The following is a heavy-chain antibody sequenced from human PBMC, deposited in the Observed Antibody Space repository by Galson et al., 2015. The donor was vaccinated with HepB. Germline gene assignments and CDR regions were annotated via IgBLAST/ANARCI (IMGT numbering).Heavy chain of an antibody. CDR2: IYPADSDT. CDR3: ARRLHYGSGGNTYIEY. V-gene: IGHV5-51*01. D-gene: IGHD3-10*01. J-gene: IGHJ4*02. Sequence: QSGAEVKKPGESLRISCKGSGYSFTSYWIGWVRQMPGKGLEWMGVIYPADSDTRYSPSFQGQVTISADKSINTAYPQWSSLKASDTAMYYCARRLHYGSGGNTYIEYWGQGTLVTVSS. CDR1: GYSFTSYW.